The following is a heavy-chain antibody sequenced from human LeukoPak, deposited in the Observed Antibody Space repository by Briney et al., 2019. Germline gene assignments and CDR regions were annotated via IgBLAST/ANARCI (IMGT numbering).Heavy chain of an antibody. J-gene: IGHJ4*02. D-gene: IGHD3-16*01. CDR1: GFTFRTYW. Sequence: EAGGSLRLSCAVSGFTFRTYWMHWVRHVPGEGLVWVSRTNEDGGITSYADSVTGRFTISRDNAQNTLYLQMNSLSAEDTAVYYCGRDLGGRWSYWGQGALVTVSS. CDR3: GRDLGGRWSY. V-gene: IGHV3-74*01. CDR2: TNEDGGIT.